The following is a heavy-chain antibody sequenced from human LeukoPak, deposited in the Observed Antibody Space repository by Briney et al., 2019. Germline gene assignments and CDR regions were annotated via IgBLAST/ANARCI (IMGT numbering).Heavy chain of an antibody. CDR1: GGSISSSSYY. V-gene: IGHV4-39*01. Sequence: SETLSLTCTVSGGSISSSSYYWGWIRQPPGKGLEWIGSIYYSGSTYYNPSLKSRVTIYVDTSKNQFSLKLTSVTAADTALYYCARQGTSIVGATIDYWGQGTLVTVSS. D-gene: IGHD1-26*01. CDR2: IYYSGST. J-gene: IGHJ4*02. CDR3: ARQGTSIVGATIDY.